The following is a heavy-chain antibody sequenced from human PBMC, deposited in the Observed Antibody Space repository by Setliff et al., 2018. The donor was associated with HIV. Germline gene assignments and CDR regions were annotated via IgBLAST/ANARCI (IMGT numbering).Heavy chain of an antibody. D-gene: IGHD1-1*01. J-gene: IGHJ5*02. V-gene: IGHV1-18*01. CDR2: ISGYNRIT. CDR1: GYIFSSHG. Sequence: ASVKVSCKASGYIFSSHGFTWVRQAPGQGLEWMGWISGYNRITSYAQRLQGRLTLTTDPFAYTAYMELRNLTSDDTAIYYCARDAGTDGPGAWVDPWGQGTMVTVSS. CDR3: ARDAGTDGPGAWVDP.